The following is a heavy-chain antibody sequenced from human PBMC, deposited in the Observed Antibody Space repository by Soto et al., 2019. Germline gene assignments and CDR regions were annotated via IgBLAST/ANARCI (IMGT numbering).Heavy chain of an antibody. CDR1: GFIFSKYW. D-gene: IGHD3-3*01. Sequence: PGGSLRLSCAASGFIFSKYWMHWARQAPGKGLVWVSRIDDDGSSTSYADSVKGRFTISRDNAKNTLYLQMNSLRAEDTAVYYCARVLLRFLEWLLSSELDYWGQGTLVTVSS. V-gene: IGHV3-74*01. CDR2: IDDDGSST. CDR3: ARVLLRFLEWLLSSELDY. J-gene: IGHJ4*02.